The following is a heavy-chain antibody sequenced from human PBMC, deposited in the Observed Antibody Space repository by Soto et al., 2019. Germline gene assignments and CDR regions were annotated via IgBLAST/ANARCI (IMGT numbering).Heavy chain of an antibody. CDR1: GFTFSSYS. CDR3: ARDSNIVATFALGRFDY. V-gene: IGHV3-21*01. J-gene: IGHJ4*02. D-gene: IGHD5-12*01. CDR2: ISSSSSYI. Sequence: GGSLRLSCAASGFTFSSYSMNWVRQAPGKGLEWVSSISSSSSYIYYADSVKGRFTNSRDNAKNSLYLQMNSLRAEDTAVYYCARDSNIVATFALGRFDYWGQGTLVTVSS.